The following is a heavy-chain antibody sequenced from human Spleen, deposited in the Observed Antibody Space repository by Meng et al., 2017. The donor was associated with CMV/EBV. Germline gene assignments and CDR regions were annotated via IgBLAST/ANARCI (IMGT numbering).Heavy chain of an antibody. CDR3: ASFPPPGKQWLVTDY. J-gene: IGHJ4*02. V-gene: IGHV4-4*02. Sequence: QVQGEEAGQGLVKPSGTLSLTCVVAGGSISSRNWWSWVRQPPGKGLEWIGEIYHSGSTNYNPSLKSRVTISVDKSKNQFSLKLSSVTAADTAVYYCASFPPPGKQWLVTDYWGQGTLVTVSS. CDR2: IYHSGST. D-gene: IGHD6-19*01. CDR1: GGSISSRNW.